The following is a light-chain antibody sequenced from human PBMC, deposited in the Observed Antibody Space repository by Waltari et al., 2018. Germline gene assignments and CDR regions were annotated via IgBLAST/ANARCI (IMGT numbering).Light chain of an antibody. V-gene: IGLV2-8*01. CDR1: SSDFGNYNF. CDR3: SSFAGRWV. Sequence: QSALTQPPSASGSPGQSVTISCTGTSSDFGNYNFVSWYQQHPGKAPKVIIYEVTKRSSGVPDRFSGPKSGNTASLTVSGLQAEDEADYYCSSFAGRWVFGGGTKLTVL. CDR2: EVT. J-gene: IGLJ3*02.